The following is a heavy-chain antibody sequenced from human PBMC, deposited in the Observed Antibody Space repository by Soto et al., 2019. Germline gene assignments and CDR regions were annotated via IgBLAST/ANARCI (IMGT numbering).Heavy chain of an antibody. CDR3: AKKLYYYYGMDV. Sequence: ASVKVSCKASGYTFTGYYMHWVRQAPGQGLEWMGWINPNSGGTNYAQKFQGRVTMTRDTSISTAYMELSRLRSDDTAVYYCAKKLYYYYGMDVWGQGTTGTVSS. CDR1: GYTFTGYY. CDR2: INPNSGGT. J-gene: IGHJ6*02. V-gene: IGHV1-2*02.